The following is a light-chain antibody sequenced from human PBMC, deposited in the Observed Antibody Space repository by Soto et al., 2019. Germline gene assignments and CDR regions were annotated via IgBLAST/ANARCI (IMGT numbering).Light chain of an antibody. V-gene: IGKV3-11*01. CDR3: QQRTVWPKT. Sequence: EIVLTQSPATLSLSPGERATLSCRASQPVGSYVAWFRQTPCQAPRLLIYDTSISATGIPARFSGSGSGTGFTLTINGRAAEGFEGYYWQQRTVWPKTFGHRSKVNIK. J-gene: IGKJ1*01. CDR2: DTS. CDR1: QPVGSY.